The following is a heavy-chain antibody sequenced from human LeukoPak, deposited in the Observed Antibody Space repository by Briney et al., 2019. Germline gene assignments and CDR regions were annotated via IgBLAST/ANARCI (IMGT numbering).Heavy chain of an antibody. CDR1: GYTFTSYG. Sequence: ASVKVSCKASGYTFTSYGINWVRQAPGQGLEWVGCISAYNGNTNYAQKLQGRLTMTTDTSTSTAYMELRSLRSDDTAVYYCARARNIVGGPVATGNWFDPWGQGTLVTVSS. J-gene: IGHJ5*02. CDR3: ARARNIVGGPVATGNWFDP. CDR2: ISAYNGNT. V-gene: IGHV1-18*01. D-gene: IGHD2-2*01.